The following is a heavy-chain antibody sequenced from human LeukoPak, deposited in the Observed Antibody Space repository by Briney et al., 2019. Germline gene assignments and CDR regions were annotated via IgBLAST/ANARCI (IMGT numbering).Heavy chain of an antibody. J-gene: IGHJ3*02. CDR1: GFTFSSYS. V-gene: IGHV3-21*01. D-gene: IGHD2-8*01. CDR3: ARDNGYAFDI. CDR2: ITSSSSYI. Sequence: GRSLRLSCAASGFTFSSYSMNWVRQAPGKGLEWVSSITSSSSYIYYADSVKGRFTISRDNAKNSLYLQMNSRRAQDTAVYYCARDNGYAFDIWGQGTMVTVSS.